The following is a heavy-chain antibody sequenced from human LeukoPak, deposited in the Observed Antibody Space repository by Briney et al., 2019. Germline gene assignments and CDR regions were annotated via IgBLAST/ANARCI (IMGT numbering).Heavy chain of an antibody. CDR3: ARFRPLSYCGGDCYSTYFDY. CDR2: IYHSGST. CDR1: GGSISSSNW. V-gene: IGHV4-4*02. D-gene: IGHD2-21*02. Sequence: SGTLSLTCAVSGGSISSSNWWSWVRQPPGKGLEWIGEIYHSGSTNYNPSLKSRVTISVDTSKNQFSLKLSSVTAADTAVYYCARFRPLSYCGGDCYSTYFDYWGQGTLVTVSS. J-gene: IGHJ4*02.